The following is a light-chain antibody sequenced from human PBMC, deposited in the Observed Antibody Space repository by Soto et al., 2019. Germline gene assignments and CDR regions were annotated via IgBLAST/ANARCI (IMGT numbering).Light chain of an antibody. CDR2: LTS. CDR3: QQYGNSPLT. J-gene: IGKJ4*01. Sequence: EIVLTQSPATLSSFPGDRVTLSCRASQAVNTRLAWYQHKPGQAPRLLIYLTSNRAAGIPARFSGSGSGTDFTLTISRLEPEDYAIYYCQQYGNSPLTFGGGTKVDIK. CDR1: QAVNTR. V-gene: IGKV3-20*01.